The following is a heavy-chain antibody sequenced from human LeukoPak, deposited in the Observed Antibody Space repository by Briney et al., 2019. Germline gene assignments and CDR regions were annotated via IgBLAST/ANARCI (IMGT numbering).Heavy chain of an antibody. CDR1: GGTFSSYA. Sequence: SVKVSCKASGGTFSSYAISWVRQAPGQGLEWMGGIIPIFGTANYAQKFQGRVTITEDESTSTAYMELSSLRSEDTAVYYCARDLGYCSGTSCYGDSDWFDPWGQGTLVTVSS. CDR3: ARDLGYCSGTSCYGDSDWFDP. V-gene: IGHV1-69*13. D-gene: IGHD2-2*01. J-gene: IGHJ5*02. CDR2: IIPIFGTA.